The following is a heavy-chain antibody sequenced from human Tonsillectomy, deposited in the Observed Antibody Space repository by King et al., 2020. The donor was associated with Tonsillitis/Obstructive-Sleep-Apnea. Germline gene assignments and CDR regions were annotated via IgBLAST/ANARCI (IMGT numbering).Heavy chain of an antibody. J-gene: IGHJ6*01. CDR2: IDPTDSHT. Sequence: QLVQSGAEVKKPGESLRISCKGSGYSFSSYWINWVRQMPGKGLEWMGRIDPTDSHTNYSPSFQGHVTISVDKSISTAYLKWSSLKASDTAMYYCARHDRAEAEVAPVLYVWGQGNTVTVFS. V-gene: IGHV5-10-1*03. CDR1: GYSFSSYW. CDR3: ARHDRAEAEVAPVLYV. D-gene: IGHD6-13*01.